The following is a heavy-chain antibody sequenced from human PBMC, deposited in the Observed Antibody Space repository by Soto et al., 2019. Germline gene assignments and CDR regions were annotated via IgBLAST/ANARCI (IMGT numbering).Heavy chain of an antibody. CDR1: GFTVSSNY. CDR2: IYSGGST. D-gene: IGHD1-1*01. V-gene: IGHV3-53*01. Sequence: GGSLRLSCAASGFTVSSNYMSWVRQAPGKGLEWVSVIYSGGSTYYADSVKGRFTISRDNSKNTLYLQMNSLRAEDTAVYYCARDSTSLASDYYYYYYGMDVWGQGTTVTVSS. J-gene: IGHJ6*02. CDR3: ARDSTSLASDYYYYYYGMDV.